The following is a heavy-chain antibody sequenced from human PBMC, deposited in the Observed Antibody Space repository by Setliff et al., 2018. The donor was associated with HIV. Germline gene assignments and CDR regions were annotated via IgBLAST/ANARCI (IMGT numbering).Heavy chain of an antibody. Sequence: PGESLKISCKGSGYSFRHFWIGWVRQMPGKGLEWMGVIYGTGFGARYSPSFEGQVTISADSSIATAYLQWSSLKASDTAIYYCARFWGSSGWYGDYYYYYMDVWGKGTTVTVSS. D-gene: IGHD6-19*01. J-gene: IGHJ6*03. CDR1: GYSFRHFW. V-gene: IGHV5-51*01. CDR2: IYGTGFGA. CDR3: ARFWGSSGWYGDYYYYYMDV.